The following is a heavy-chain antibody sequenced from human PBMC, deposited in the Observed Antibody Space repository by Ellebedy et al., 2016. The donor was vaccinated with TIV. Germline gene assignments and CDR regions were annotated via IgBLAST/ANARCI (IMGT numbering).Heavy chain of an antibody. V-gene: IGHV1-24*01. D-gene: IGHD6-13*01. Sequence: ASVQVSCKVSGYTLTELSMHWVRQAPGKGLEWMGGFDPEDGETIYAQKFQGRVTMTEDTSTDTAYMELSSLRSDDTAVYYCARDLAVAAAEMGFQHWGQGTLVTVSS. CDR3: ARDLAVAAAEMGFQH. J-gene: IGHJ1*01. CDR2: FDPEDGET. CDR1: GYTLTELS.